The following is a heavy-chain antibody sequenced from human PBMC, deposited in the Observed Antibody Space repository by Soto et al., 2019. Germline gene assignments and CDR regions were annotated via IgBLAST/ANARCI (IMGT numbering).Heavy chain of an antibody. Sequence: PSDTMSLTCTVSGGSISSGDYYWSWIRQPPGKGLEWIGYIYYSGSTYYNPSLKSRVTISVDTSKNQFSLKLSSVTAADTAVYYCARAYSSLNNWFDPWGQGTLVTVSS. CDR1: GGSISSGDYY. V-gene: IGHV4-30-4*02. CDR2: IYYSGST. CDR3: ARAYSSLNNWFDP. J-gene: IGHJ5*02. D-gene: IGHD6-13*01.